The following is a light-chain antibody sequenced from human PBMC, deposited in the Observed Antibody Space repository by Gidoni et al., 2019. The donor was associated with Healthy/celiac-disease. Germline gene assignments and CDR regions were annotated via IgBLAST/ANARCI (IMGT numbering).Light chain of an antibody. J-gene: IGKJ1*01. CDR2: GAS. CDR3: QQCNNWPPGT. V-gene: IGKV3-15*01. CDR1: QSVSSN. Sequence: EIMMTQSPATLSVSPGERATLPCRASQSVSSNLAWYQQKPGQAPRLLIYGASTRATGIPARFSGSGSGTEFTLTISSLQSEDFAVYYCQQCNNWPPGTFGQGTKVEIK.